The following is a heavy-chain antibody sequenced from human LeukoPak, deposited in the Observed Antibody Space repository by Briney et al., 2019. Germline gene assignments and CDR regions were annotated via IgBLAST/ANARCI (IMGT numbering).Heavy chain of an antibody. V-gene: IGHV4-59*08. CDR2: IYYSGST. CDR3: ARQISVAATPALFDY. Sequence: SETLSLTCTVSGGTISSYYWSWIRQPPGKGLEWIGYIYYSGSTNYNPSLKSRVTISVDTSKNQFSLKLSSVTAADTAVYYCARQISVAATPALFDYWGQGTLVTVSS. J-gene: IGHJ4*02. CDR1: GGTISSYY. D-gene: IGHD2-15*01.